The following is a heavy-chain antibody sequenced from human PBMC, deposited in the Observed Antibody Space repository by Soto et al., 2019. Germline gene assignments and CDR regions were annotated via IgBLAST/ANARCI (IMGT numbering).Heavy chain of an antibody. CDR1: GCAISSSNW. J-gene: IGHJ6*02. CDR2: SYHSGST. D-gene: IGHD2-2*01. Sequence: VQLQESGPGLVKPSGTLALTCAVSGCAISSSNWWSWVRQPTGKGLGWIGESYHSGSTNYNPALKSRVTIAVNKAKNQFSLKRSSVTAADTAVYYCARVYCSSTSCPRNYGMDVWGQGTTVIVSS. CDR3: ARVYCSSTSCPRNYGMDV. V-gene: IGHV4-4*02.